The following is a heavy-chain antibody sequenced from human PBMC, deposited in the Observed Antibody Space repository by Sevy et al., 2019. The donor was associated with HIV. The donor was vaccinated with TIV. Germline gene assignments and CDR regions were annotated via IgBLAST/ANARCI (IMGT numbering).Heavy chain of an antibody. CDR2: IKQDGSEK. V-gene: IGHV3-7*01. D-gene: IGHD4-4*01. CDR1: GFTFSSYW. Sequence: GGSLRLSCAASGFTFSSYWMSWVRQAPGKGLEWVANIKQDGSEKYYVHSVKGRFTISRDNAKNSLYLQMNSLRAEDTAVYYCARDKVTRYYYYYYGMDVWGQGTTVTVSS. J-gene: IGHJ6*02. CDR3: ARDKVTRYYYYYYGMDV.